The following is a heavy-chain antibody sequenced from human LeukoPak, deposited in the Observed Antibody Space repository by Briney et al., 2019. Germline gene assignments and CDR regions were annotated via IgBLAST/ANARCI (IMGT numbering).Heavy chain of an antibody. V-gene: IGHV3-23*01. D-gene: IGHD1-1*01. CDR3: AKKGQAGTGRNYMDV. J-gene: IGHJ6*03. Sequence: GGSLRLSCAASGFTFSNYAMSWVRQAPGKGLEWVSAISASGGSTYYADSVKGRFTISRDKSKNTLYLQMHSLRAEDTAVYYCAKKGQAGTGRNYMDVWGKGTTVTVAS. CDR2: ISASGGST. CDR1: GFTFSNYA.